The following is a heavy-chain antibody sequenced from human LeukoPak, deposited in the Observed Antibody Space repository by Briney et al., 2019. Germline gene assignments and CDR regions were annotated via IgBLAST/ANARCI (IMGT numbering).Heavy chain of an antibody. V-gene: IGHV4-4*07. J-gene: IGHJ4*02. D-gene: IGHD3-16*01. CDR3: ARDYDKAFDY. CDR2: IYISGST. Sequence: PSETLSLTCSVSGDSIRSYYWSWIRQPAGKGLEWIGRIYISGSTDYNPSLKSRATMSVDTSRNQFSLKLSSVTAADTAVYYCARDYDKAFDYWGQGTLVTVSS. CDR1: GDSIRSYY.